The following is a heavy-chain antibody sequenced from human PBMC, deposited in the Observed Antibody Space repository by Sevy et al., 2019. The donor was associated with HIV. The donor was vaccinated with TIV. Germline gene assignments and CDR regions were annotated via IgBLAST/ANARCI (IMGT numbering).Heavy chain of an antibody. J-gene: IGHJ4*02. Sequence: GESLKISCAASGFTFSSYEMNWVRQAPGKGLEWVSYISSSGSTIYYADSVKGRFTISRDNAKNSLYLQMNSLRAEDTAVYYCARDRSSGSYSHFFDYWGQGTLVTVSS. V-gene: IGHV3-48*03. CDR2: ISSSGSTI. D-gene: IGHD3-10*01. CDR3: ARDRSSGSYSHFFDY. CDR1: GFTFSSYE.